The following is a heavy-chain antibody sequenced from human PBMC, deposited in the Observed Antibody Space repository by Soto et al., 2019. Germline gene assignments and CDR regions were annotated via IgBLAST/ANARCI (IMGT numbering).Heavy chain of an antibody. D-gene: IGHD3-9*01. CDR1: GFSLSTSEVG. V-gene: IGHV2-5*02. Sequence: QITLKESGPTLVKPTQTLTLTCTFSGFSLSTSEVGVGWIRQPPGRALEWLALIYWDDDKRYSPSLKNRLTXTXVTSKNQVVLTMSNMDPVDTATYYCAHRFDWYYFDYWGQGTLVTVSS. CDR3: AHRFDWYYFDY. J-gene: IGHJ4*02. CDR2: IYWDDDK.